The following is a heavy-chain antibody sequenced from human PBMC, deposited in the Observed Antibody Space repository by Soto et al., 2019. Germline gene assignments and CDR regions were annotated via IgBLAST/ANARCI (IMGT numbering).Heavy chain of an antibody. V-gene: IGHV3-23*01. Sequence: EVQLLESGGGLVQPGGSLRLSCEASGFTFSSYAMSWVRQAPGKGLEWVSAISGSGGSTYYADSVKGRFTISRDNSKNTLYLQMNSLRAEDTAVYYCAKDIEGWLQFFDYWGQGTLVTVSS. D-gene: IGHD5-12*01. CDR3: AKDIEGWLQFFDY. CDR2: ISGSGGST. J-gene: IGHJ4*02. CDR1: GFTFSSYA.